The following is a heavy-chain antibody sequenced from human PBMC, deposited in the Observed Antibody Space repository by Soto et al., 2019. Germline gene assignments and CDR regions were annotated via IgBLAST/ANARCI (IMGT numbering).Heavy chain of an antibody. CDR1: GGSISSSYFY. J-gene: IGHJ3*02. CDR3: ARDLATYAFDI. D-gene: IGHD5-12*01. Sequence: PSETLSLTCTVSGGSISSSYFYWGWLRQPPGKGLEWIGYIYYSGSTNYNPSLKSRVTISVDTSKNQFSLKLSSVTAADTAVYYCARDLATYAFDIWGQGTMVTVSS. CDR2: IYYSGST. V-gene: IGHV4-61*01.